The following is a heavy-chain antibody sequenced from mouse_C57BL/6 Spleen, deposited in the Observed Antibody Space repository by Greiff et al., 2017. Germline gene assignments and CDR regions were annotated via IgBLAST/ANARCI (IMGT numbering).Heavy chain of an antibody. D-gene: IGHD2-4*01. Sequence: VKLMESGPELVKPGASVKLSCKASGYTFTSYDINWVKQRPGQGLEWIGWIYPRDGSTKYNEKFKGKATLTVDTSSSTAYMELHSLTSEDSAVYFCARGGYDYNYYAMDYWGQGTSVTVSS. CDR3: ARGGYDYNYYAMDY. J-gene: IGHJ4*01. CDR1: GYTFTSYD. V-gene: IGHV1-85*01. CDR2: IYPRDGST.